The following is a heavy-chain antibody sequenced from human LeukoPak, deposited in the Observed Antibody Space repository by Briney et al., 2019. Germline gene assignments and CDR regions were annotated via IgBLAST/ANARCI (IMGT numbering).Heavy chain of an antibody. CDR2: IKQDGGEK. V-gene: IGHV3-7*01. J-gene: IGHJ4*02. D-gene: IGHD2/OR15-2a*01. CDR3: ATGRILWK. Sequence: GGSLRLSCAASGFTFSSFSMNWVRQAPGKGLEWVASIKQDGGEKYSVDSLKGRFTISRDNAKNSLYLQMNNLRAEDTAVYHCATGRILWKWGQGTLVTVSS. CDR1: GFTFSSFS.